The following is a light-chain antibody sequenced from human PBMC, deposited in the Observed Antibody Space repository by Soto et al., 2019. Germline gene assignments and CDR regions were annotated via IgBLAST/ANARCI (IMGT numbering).Light chain of an antibody. CDR1: QTVRANY. Sequence: EIVLTQSPGPLSLSPGDRATLSCRASQTVRANYLAWYQQKPGQAPRLVIHGASNRATDIPDRISGSGSGTDFTLTISSLEPEDLAVYYCQQYCDSPLTFGRGTKVDIK. V-gene: IGKV3-20*01. CDR2: GAS. J-gene: IGKJ1*01. CDR3: QQYCDSPLT.